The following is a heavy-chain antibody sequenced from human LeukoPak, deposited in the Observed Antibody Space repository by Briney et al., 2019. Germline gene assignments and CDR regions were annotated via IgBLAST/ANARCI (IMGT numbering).Heavy chain of an antibody. V-gene: IGHV1-2*06. D-gene: IGHD2-2*01. CDR1: GYTFTGYY. CDR3: AREVGYSSSYYGRFDP. J-gene: IGHJ5*02. Sequence: GASVKVSCKASGYTFTGYYMHWVRQAPGQGLEWMGRVNPNNGVPNYAQKFQGRVTMTRDTAISTFYMELNSLRSDDTAVCFCAREVGYSSSYYGRFDPWGQGTLVIVSS. CDR2: VNPNNGVP.